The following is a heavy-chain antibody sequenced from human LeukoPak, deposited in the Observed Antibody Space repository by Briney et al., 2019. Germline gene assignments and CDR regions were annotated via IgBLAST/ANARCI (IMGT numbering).Heavy chain of an antibody. CDR2: ISAYNGNT. CDR3: AREYSSSWDRKYFQH. D-gene: IGHD6-13*01. CDR1: GYTFTSYG. Sequence: ASVKVSCKASGYTFTSYGISWVRQAPGQGLEWMGWISAYNGNTNYAQKLQGRVTMTTDTSTSTAYMELRSLRSDDTAVYYCAREYSSSWDRKYFQHWGQGTLVTVSS. J-gene: IGHJ1*01. V-gene: IGHV1-18*01.